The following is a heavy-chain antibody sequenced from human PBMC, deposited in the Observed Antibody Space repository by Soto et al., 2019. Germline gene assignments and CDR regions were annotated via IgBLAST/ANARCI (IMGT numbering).Heavy chain of an antibody. CDR1: GFTFSSYA. CDR2: ISYDGISG. J-gene: IGHJ6*02. CDR3: ARDRCSGSTCFGIDV. D-gene: IGHD2-15*01. V-gene: IGHV3-30-3*01. Sequence: GGALRLSSVASGFTFSSYAMHLVRQAAGKELEGVPGISYDGISGYYGDSVKGRLTISRGDSRNTLYLQMKRVRGEDMVAYNCARDRCSGSTCFGIDVWGQGTTVTV.